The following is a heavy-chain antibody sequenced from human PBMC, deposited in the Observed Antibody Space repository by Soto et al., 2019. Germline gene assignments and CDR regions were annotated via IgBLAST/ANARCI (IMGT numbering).Heavy chain of an antibody. Sequence: ASVKVSCKASGGTFSSYTISWVRQAPGQGLEWMGRIIPILGIANYAQKFQGRVTITADKSTSTAYMELSSLRSEDTAVYYCARDRDAGTAGFFDWFEPWGQGTLVTVSS. CDR2: IIPILGIA. CDR1: GGTFSSYT. D-gene: IGHD6-13*01. V-gene: IGHV1-69*04. CDR3: ARDRDAGTAGFFDWFEP. J-gene: IGHJ5*02.